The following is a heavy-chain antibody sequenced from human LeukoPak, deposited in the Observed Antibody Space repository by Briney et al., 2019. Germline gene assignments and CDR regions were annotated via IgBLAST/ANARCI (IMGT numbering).Heavy chain of an antibody. CDR2: VYYTGNT. D-gene: IGHD1-26*01. CDR1: GDPISGYSDY. CDR3: AREYSAFDY. Sequence: SETLSLTCTVSGDPISGYSDYKWTWIRQPPGKELEWIGYVYYTGNTNYNPSLKSRVTISVDTSKNQFSLKLTSVTAADTAVYYCAREYSAFDYWVQGILVTVSS. V-gene: IGHV4-61*08. J-gene: IGHJ4*02.